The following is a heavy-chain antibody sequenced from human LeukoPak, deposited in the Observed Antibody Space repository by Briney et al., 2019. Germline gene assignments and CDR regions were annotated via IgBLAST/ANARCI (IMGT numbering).Heavy chain of an antibody. Sequence: GGSLRLSCAASGFNFNDYSMTWVRQAPGKGLEWLSYISNSGRTIYSADSVKGRFTISRDNAKNSLYLQMNSLRAEDTAVYYCARDRLGVVVPTAMWSRHDYWGQGTLVTVSS. V-gene: IGHV3-48*04. CDR1: GFNFNDYS. CDR2: ISNSGRTI. D-gene: IGHD2-2*01. J-gene: IGHJ4*02. CDR3: ARDRLGVVVPTAMWSRHDY.